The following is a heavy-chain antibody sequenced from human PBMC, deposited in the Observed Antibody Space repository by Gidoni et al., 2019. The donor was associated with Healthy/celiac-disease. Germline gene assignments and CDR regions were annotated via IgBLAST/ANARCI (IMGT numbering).Heavy chain of an antibody. Sequence: QVQLQESGPGLVKPSETLSLTCTVSGGSISSYYWSWIRQPPGKGLEWIGYIYYSGSTNYNPSLKSRVTISVDTSKNQFSLKLSSVTAADTAVYYCARGSIVVVPAAMANDAFDIWGQGTMVTVSS. J-gene: IGHJ3*02. V-gene: IGHV4-59*01. D-gene: IGHD2-2*01. CDR1: GGSISSYY. CDR2: IYYSGST. CDR3: ARGSIVVVPAAMANDAFDI.